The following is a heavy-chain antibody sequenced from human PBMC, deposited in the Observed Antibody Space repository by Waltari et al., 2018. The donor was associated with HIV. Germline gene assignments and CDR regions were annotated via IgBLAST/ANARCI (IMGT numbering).Heavy chain of an antibody. J-gene: IGHJ5*02. V-gene: IGHV1-24*01. Sequence: QVPLVQSGAEVKTPGASVTVSCKFSGYTLSALSMHWVRQAPGKGLEWMGGFDPEQGKTIYAQNFQGRVTMTEDAATDTAYMELSSLRSEDTAVYYCTTEGLYCSGGTCYSRFDPWGQGTLVTVSS. D-gene: IGHD2-15*01. CDR3: TTEGLYCSGGTCYSRFDP. CDR1: GYTLSALS. CDR2: FDPEQGKT.